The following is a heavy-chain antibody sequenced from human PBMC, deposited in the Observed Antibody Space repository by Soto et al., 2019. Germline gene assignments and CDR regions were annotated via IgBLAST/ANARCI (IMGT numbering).Heavy chain of an antibody. Sequence: QVQLQESGPGLVMPSGTLSLTCAVSGASIISSDWWIWVRHPPGKGRGWIGEISHSGTTIYNPSLEGRVTISVDVSKNHFSLNLTSVTAADTAVYFCARDFKAPNDAWAFDNWGQGTLVTVSS. CDR3: ARDFKAPNDAWAFDN. V-gene: IGHV4-4*02. CDR2: ISHSGTT. D-gene: IGHD3-16*01. J-gene: IGHJ4*02. CDR1: GASIISSDW.